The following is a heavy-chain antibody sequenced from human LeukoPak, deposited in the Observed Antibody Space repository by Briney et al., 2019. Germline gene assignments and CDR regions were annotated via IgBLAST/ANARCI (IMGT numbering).Heavy chain of an antibody. J-gene: IGHJ4*02. CDR3: ARARWEPWSYFDD. V-gene: IGHV1-3*03. Sequence: GASVKVSCKASGYTFTSYAMHWVRQAPGQRLEWMGWINAGNGNTKYSQEFQGRVTITRDTSASTAYMELSSLRSEDMAVYYCARARWEPWSYFDDWGQGTLVTVSS. CDR2: INAGNGNT. D-gene: IGHD4-23*01. CDR1: GYTFTSYA.